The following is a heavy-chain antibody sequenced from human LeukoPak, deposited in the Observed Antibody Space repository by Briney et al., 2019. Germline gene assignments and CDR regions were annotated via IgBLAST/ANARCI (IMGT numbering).Heavy chain of an antibody. J-gene: IGHJ4*02. CDR3: ARRGDYVDY. CDR2: IYTSGST. CDR1: GGSISSRNW. Sequence: PSGTLSLTCAVSGGSISSRNWWSWVRQPAGKGLEWIGRIYTSGSTNYNPSLSSRLTMSVDTSKNQFSLKLSSVTAADTAVYYCARRGDYVDYWGQGTLVTVSS. V-gene: IGHV4-4*02.